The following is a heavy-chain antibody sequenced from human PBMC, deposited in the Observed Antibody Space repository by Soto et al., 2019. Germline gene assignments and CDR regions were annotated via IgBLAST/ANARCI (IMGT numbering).Heavy chain of an antibody. CDR2: VNHGGTS. Sequence: SETLSLTCAVHGGSFSGYYWDWIRQPPGKGLEWIGEVNHGGTSNYNPSLKSRAIISVDTSKNQFSLKLTSVTAADTAVYYCARWHPSNSYSYFDPWGQGIVVT. D-gene: IGHD5-18*01. CDR3: ARWHPSNSYSYFDP. J-gene: IGHJ5*02. V-gene: IGHV4-34*01. CDR1: GGSFSGYY.